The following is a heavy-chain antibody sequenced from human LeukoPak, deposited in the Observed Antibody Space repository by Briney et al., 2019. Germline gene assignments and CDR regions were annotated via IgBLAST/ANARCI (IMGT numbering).Heavy chain of an antibody. CDR1: VFSFSDSF. J-gene: IGHJ4*02. V-gene: IGHV3-30*04. CDR2: ISHDVKTT. Sequence: GGSMRLSCVASVFSFSDSFINWVRQAPCKGLEWVAAISHDVKTTYYADSAKGRFTISRDNSRNTVFLQMNRLRPEDTAVYYCVKEGYYGWGSSPTFYFDYWGQGTRVTVSS. CDR3: VKEGYYGWGSSPTFYFDY. D-gene: IGHD3-10*01.